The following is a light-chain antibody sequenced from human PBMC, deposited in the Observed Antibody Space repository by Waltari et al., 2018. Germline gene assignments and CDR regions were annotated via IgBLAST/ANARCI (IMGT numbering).Light chain of an antibody. J-gene: IGKJ1*01. V-gene: IGKV1-33*01. CDR3: QHYDGVPPWT. CDR2: DAS. Sequence: DIQMTQSPSSLSASVGDRVTITCQASRDINNYLNWYQQKPGKAPKLLIYDASTLETGVPSRLSGSGSGTDFVCTISRLQPEDIATYYCQHYDGVPPWTFGQGTRVDFK. CDR1: RDINNY.